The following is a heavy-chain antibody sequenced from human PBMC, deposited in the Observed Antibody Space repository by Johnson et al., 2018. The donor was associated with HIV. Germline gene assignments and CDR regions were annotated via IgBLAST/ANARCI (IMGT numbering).Heavy chain of an antibody. J-gene: IGHJ3*02. CDR2: ISDDGSSQ. V-gene: IGHV3-30-3*01. D-gene: IGHD3-16*01. CDR3: ARDGGFSGAFDI. CDR1: RFTFSNYV. Sequence: QVQLVESGGGVVQPGRSLRLSCEASRFTFSNYVMHWVRQAPGKGLEWVAVISDDGSSQSYADSVKGRFTISRDNAKNSLYLQMNSLRAEDTAVYYCARDGGFSGAFDIWGQGTMVTVSS.